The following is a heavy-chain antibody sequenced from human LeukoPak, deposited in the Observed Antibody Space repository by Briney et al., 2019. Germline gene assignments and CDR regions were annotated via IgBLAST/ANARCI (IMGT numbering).Heavy chain of an antibody. CDR1: GGSISSYY. CDR2: MHYSGST. Sequence: SETLSLTFTVSGGSISSYYWSWVRQPPGKGLEWIGYMHYSGSTNSNPSLKSRVAISIDTSKNQFSLKLSSVTAADTAVYYCARETSLAGFASGLGFNYWGQGILVTVSS. J-gene: IGHJ4*02. CDR3: ARETSLAGFASGLGFNY. V-gene: IGHV4-59*12. D-gene: IGHD6-19*01.